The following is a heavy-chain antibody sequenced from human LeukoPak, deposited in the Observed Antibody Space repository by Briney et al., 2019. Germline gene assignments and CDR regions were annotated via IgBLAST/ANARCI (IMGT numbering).Heavy chain of an antibody. V-gene: IGHV4-38-2*02. CDR2: IFHSGRT. CDR1: DYSIRDGYY. Sequence: SETLSLTCSVSDYSIRDGYYWGWIRQPPGKGLEWIGSIFHSGRTSYNPSLKSRVTMSVDTSKNQFSLKLSSVAAADTAIYYCARDVAGLCYFDYWGQGTLVTVSS. J-gene: IGHJ4*02. D-gene: IGHD2-15*01. CDR3: ARDVAGLCYFDY.